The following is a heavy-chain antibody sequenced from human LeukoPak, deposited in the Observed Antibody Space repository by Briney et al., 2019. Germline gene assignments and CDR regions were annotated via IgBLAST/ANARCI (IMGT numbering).Heavy chain of an antibody. Sequence: GGSLRLSCVGSGFRFSDYYMSWIRQAPGKGLEWVSYISNDSVDKYYVDSVRGRFTISRDNAKKSMYLQMSGLRVEDTAVYYCARRDWVSGAVRAFDIWGQGTMVTGSS. D-gene: IGHD3-3*01. CDR1: GFRFSDYY. CDR2: ISNDSVDK. J-gene: IGHJ3*02. CDR3: ARRDWVSGAVRAFDI. V-gene: IGHV3-11*04.